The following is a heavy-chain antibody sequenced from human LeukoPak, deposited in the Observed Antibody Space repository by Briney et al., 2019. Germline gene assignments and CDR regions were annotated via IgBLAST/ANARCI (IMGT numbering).Heavy chain of an antibody. Sequence: GGSLRLSCAASGFTFSSYGMHWVRQAPGKGLEWVAVISYDGSNKYYADSVKGRFTISRDNANNSLYLQMNSLRAEDTAVYYCVRDGGSAWYINGDEAFDIWGQGTMVTVSS. CDR1: GFTFSSYG. D-gene: IGHD6-19*01. CDR3: VRDGGSAWYINGDEAFDI. J-gene: IGHJ3*02. CDR2: ISYDGSNK. V-gene: IGHV3-30*03.